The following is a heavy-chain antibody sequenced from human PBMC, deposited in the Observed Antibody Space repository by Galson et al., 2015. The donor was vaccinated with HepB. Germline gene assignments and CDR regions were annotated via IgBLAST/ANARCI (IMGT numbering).Heavy chain of an antibody. Sequence: SLRLSCAASGFTFSSYAMSWVRQAPGKGLEWVAGISDSGSKTYYADSVKGRFTIARDNSKKTLNLQMNSLRAEDTALYYCAKDSEWRSSWPLGDYFQHWGQGTLVTVSS. CDR2: ISDSGSKT. V-gene: IGHV3-23*01. CDR3: AKDSEWRSSWPLGDYFQH. D-gene: IGHD6-13*01. CDR1: GFTFSSYA. J-gene: IGHJ1*01.